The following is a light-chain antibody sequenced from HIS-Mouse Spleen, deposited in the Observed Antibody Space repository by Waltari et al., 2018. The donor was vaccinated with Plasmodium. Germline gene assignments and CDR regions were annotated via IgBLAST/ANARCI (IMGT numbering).Light chain of an antibody. Sequence: EIVLTQSPATLSLSPGERATLSCRASQSVSSYFAWYQQKPGQAPRLLIYDASNRATGIPARCSGSGSGTDFTLTISSLEPEDFAVYYCQQRSNWPLITFGQGTRLEIK. CDR1: QSVSSY. CDR2: DAS. V-gene: IGKV3-11*01. J-gene: IGKJ5*01. CDR3: QQRSNWPLIT.